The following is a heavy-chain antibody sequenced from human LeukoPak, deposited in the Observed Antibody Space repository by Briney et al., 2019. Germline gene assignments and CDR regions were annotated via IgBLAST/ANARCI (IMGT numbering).Heavy chain of an antibody. CDR3: AKVSPAMVRGPYYYYYYMDV. CDR1: GFTFSSYA. J-gene: IGHJ6*03. D-gene: IGHD3-10*01. Sequence: GGSLRLSCAASGFTFSSYAMSWVRQAPGKGLEWVSAISGSGGSTYYADSVKGRFTISRDNSKNTLYLQMNSLRAEDTAVYYCAKVSPAMVRGPYYYYYYMDVWGKGTTVTISS. CDR2: ISGSGGST. V-gene: IGHV3-23*01.